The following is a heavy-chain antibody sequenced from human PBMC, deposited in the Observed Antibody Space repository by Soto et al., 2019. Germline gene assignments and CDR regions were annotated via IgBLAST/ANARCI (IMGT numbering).Heavy chain of an antibody. Sequence: SETLPLTCAVYGGSFSGYYWSWIRQPPGKGLEWIGEINHSGSTNYNPSLKSRVTISVDTSKNQFSLKLSSVTAADTAVYYCARGGKGYSYGKDYWGQGTLVTVSS. J-gene: IGHJ4*02. V-gene: IGHV4-34*01. CDR1: GGSFSGYY. CDR3: ARGGKGYSYGKDY. D-gene: IGHD5-18*01. CDR2: INHSGST.